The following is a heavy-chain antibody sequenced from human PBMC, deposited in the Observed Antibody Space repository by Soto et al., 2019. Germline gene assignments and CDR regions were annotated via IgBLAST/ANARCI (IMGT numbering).Heavy chain of an antibody. V-gene: IGHV1-18*01. CDR1: GYTFTSYG. Sequence: RASVKVSCKASGYTFTSYGISWVRQAPGQGLEWMGWISTYNGDTNYAQKLQGRVTMTTDTSTSTAYMELRSLRSDDTAVYYCARVGVDFWSAYYGYYFDYWSQGTLVTVSS. CDR3: ARVGVDFWSAYYGYYFDY. J-gene: IGHJ4*02. D-gene: IGHD3-3*01. CDR2: ISTYNGDT.